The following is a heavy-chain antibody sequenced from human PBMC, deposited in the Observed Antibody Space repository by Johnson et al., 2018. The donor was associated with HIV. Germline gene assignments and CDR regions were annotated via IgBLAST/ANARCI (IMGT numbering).Heavy chain of an antibody. CDR3: ARDGESQQLPLGDALDV. CDR1: AFTVSSNY. J-gene: IGHJ3*01. V-gene: IGHV3-66*01. CDR2: IYTDDSI. D-gene: IGHD6-13*01. Sequence: LQLVESGGGLVQPGGSLRLSCTASAFTVSSNYMSWVRQAPGTGLEWVSVIYTDDSIYYADSVKGRFTISRDNSKNTLYLQMSSLKVEDTALYYCARDGESQQLPLGDALDVWGRGTMVIVSS.